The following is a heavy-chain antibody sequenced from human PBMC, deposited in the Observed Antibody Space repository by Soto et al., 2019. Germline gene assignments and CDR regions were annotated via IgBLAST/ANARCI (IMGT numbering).Heavy chain of an antibody. CDR1: GFTFNTYS. J-gene: IGHJ4*02. CDR3: ARAGGTTVTGLWHFDS. CDR2: IWYDGTQK. V-gene: IGHV3-33*01. Sequence: QVQLEESGGGVVQPGRSLRLSCEASGFTFNTYSMHWVRQPPGKGLEWLAAIWYDGTQKYYADSVKGRFIISRDNSKKTLYVERNSLRAEDTAVYYCARAGGTTVTGLWHFDSWGQGSLVTVSS. D-gene: IGHD4-17*01.